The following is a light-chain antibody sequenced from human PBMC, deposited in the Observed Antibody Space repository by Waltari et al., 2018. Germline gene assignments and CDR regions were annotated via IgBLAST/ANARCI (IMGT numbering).Light chain of an antibody. CDR2: EGS. CDR3: CSYAGSSTWV. Sequence: QSALTQPASVSGSPGQSITISCTGTSSDVGSYNLVSWYQQHPGKAPKLMIYEGSKRPSGVSNLFSGSKCGNTACLTISGLQAEDEADYYCCSYAGSSTWVFGGGTKLTVL. J-gene: IGLJ3*02. CDR1: SSDVGSYNL. V-gene: IGLV2-23*01.